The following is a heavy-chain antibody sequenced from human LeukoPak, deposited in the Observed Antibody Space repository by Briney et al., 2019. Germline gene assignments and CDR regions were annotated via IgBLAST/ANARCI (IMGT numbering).Heavy chain of an antibody. D-gene: IGHD1-7*01. V-gene: IGHV1-69*13. CDR2: IILIFGTA. Sequence: GASVKVSCKASGGTFSSYAISWVRQAPGQGLEWMGGIILIFGTANYAQKFQGRVTITADESTSTAYMELSSLRSEDTAVYYCARSLITGTIYNWFDPWGQGTLVTVSS. CDR3: ARSLITGTIYNWFDP. CDR1: GGTFSSYA. J-gene: IGHJ5*02.